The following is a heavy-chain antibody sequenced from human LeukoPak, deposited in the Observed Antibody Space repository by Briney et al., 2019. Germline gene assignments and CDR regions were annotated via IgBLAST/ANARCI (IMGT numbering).Heavy chain of an antibody. CDR3: ARASLFAYYYMDV. CDR1: GGSISSHY. CDR2: IYYSGST. Sequence: SGTLSLTCTVSGGSISSHYWSWIRQTPGKGLEWIGYIYYSGSTSYNPSLKSRVTISVDTSKNQFSLNLSSVTAAATAVYYCARASLFAYYYMDVWGKGTTVTVSS. D-gene: IGHD2-21*01. V-gene: IGHV4-59*11. J-gene: IGHJ6*03.